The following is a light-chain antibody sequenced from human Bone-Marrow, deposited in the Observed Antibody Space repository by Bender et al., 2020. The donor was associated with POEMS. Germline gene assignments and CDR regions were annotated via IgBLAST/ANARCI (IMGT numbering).Light chain of an antibody. V-gene: IGLV1-44*01. CDR1: SSNIGAHA. J-gene: IGLJ3*02. CDR3: AVWDDSLNGWV. Sequence: QSVLTQPPSASGTPGQRVTISCSGGSSNIGAHAVNWYQHLPGTAPKLLIYSSHRRPSEVPGRFSGSRSGTSASLAISGLQSEDEAYYYCAVWDDSLNGWVFGGGTKLTVL. CDR2: SSH.